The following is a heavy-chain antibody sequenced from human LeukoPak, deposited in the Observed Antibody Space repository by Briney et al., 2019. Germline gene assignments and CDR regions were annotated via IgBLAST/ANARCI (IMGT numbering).Heavy chain of an antibody. CDR3: ARDLSGWYKYYYYYYYMDV. CDR2: TYYRSKWYN. J-gene: IGHJ6*03. V-gene: IGHV6-1*01. CDR1: GDSVSSNSAA. D-gene: IGHD6-19*01. Sequence: SQTLSLTCAISGDSVSSNSAAWNWIRQSPSRGLEWLGRTYYRSKWYNDYAVSVKSRITINPDTSKNQFSLQLNSVTPEDTAVYYCARDLSGWYKYYYYYYYMDVWGKGTTVTVSS.